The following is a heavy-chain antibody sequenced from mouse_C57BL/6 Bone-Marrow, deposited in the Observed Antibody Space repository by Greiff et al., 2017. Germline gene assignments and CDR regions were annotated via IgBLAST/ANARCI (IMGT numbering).Heavy chain of an antibody. CDR2: IDPSDRYT. CDR1: GYTFTSYW. J-gene: IGHJ2*01. D-gene: IGHD1-1*01. CDR3: ASGGSYGSSSYFDY. Sequence: VQLQQPGAELVKPGASVKLSCKASGYTFTSYWMQWVKQRPGQGLEWIGEIDPSDRYTNYNQKFKGTATLTVATSSSSAYLQLSSLTSEDSAVYYCASGGSYGSSSYFDYWGQGTTLTVSS. V-gene: IGHV1-50*01.